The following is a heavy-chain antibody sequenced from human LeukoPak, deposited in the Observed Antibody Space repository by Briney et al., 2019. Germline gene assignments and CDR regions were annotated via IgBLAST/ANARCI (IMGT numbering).Heavy chain of an antibody. CDR3: ARAEDCSSTSCPRAFDI. Sequence: GGSLRLSCAASGFTFNTYWMHWVRQAPGKRLVWVSRINTDGSSTNYADSVKGRFTISRDNAENALYLQMNRLRAEDTAVYYCARAEDCSSTSCPRAFDIWGQGTMVTVSS. CDR2: INTDGSST. J-gene: IGHJ3*02. D-gene: IGHD2-2*01. CDR1: GFTFNTYW. V-gene: IGHV3-74*01.